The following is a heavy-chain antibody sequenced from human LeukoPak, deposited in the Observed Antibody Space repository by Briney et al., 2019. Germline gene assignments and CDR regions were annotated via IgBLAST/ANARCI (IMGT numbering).Heavy chain of an antibody. Sequence: AGGSLRLSCAASGFTFSSYAMSWVRQAPGKGLQWVSAISGSGGSTYYADSVKGRFTISRDNSKNTLYLQMNSLRAEDTAVYYCAKDNVGYSSDFDYWGQGTLVTVSS. CDR1: GFTFSSYA. CDR3: AKDNVGYSSDFDY. D-gene: IGHD6-13*01. V-gene: IGHV3-23*01. CDR2: ISGSGGST. J-gene: IGHJ4*02.